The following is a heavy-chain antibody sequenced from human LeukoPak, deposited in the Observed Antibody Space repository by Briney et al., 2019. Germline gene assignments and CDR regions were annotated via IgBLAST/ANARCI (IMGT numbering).Heavy chain of an antibody. CDR1: GYSFTSYW. CDR2: IYPGDSDT. CDR3: ARNHGSGSYYQRHVDFQH. V-gene: IGHV5-51*01. J-gene: IGHJ1*01. D-gene: IGHD3-10*01. Sequence: GESLKISCKGSGYSFTSYWIGWVRQMPGKGLEWMGIIYPGDSDTRYSPSFQGQVTTSADKSISTAYLQWSSLKASDTAMYYCARNHGSGSYYQRHVDFQHWGQGTLVTVSS.